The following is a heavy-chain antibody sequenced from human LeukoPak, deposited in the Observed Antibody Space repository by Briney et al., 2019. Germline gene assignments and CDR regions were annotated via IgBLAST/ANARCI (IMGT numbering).Heavy chain of an antibody. J-gene: IGHJ4*02. CDR3: AAGPSSSWYSSDY. Sequence: GASVKVSCKASGFTFTSSAMQWVRQARGQRLEWIGWIVVGSGNTNYAQKFQEGVTITRDMSTSTAYMELSSLRSEDTAVYYCAAGPSSSWYSSDYWGQGTLVTVSS. CDR1: GFTFTSSA. V-gene: IGHV1-58*02. CDR2: IVVGSGNT. D-gene: IGHD6-13*01.